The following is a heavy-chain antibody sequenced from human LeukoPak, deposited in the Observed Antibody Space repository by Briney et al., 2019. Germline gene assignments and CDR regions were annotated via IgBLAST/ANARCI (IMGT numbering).Heavy chain of an antibody. Sequence: ASVKVSCKASGYTFTSYYMHWVRQAPGQGLEWMGIINPSGGSTSYAQKLQGRVTMTRDMSTSTVYMEMSSLRSEDTAVYYCASLGYCSGGSCSRKSYYYMDVWGKGTTVTVSS. J-gene: IGHJ6*03. D-gene: IGHD2-15*01. CDR3: ASLGYCSGGSCSRKSYYYMDV. V-gene: IGHV1-46*04. CDR1: GYTFTSYY. CDR2: INPSGGST.